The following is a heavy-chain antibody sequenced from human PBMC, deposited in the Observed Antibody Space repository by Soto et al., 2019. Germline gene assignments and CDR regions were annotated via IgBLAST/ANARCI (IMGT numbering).Heavy chain of an antibody. CDR2: ISYDGSNK. Sequence: QVQLVESGGGVVKPGRSLILSCAASGFTFSIYAMHWFRQAPGKGLEWGAVISYDGSNKYYADSVKGRFTISRDNSKNTLYLEMNSLRAEDTAVYYCARDMGDIYCCVGHSYYGMDFCGQGTTVTVSS. CDR1: GFTFSIYA. CDR3: ARDMGDIYCCVGHSYYGMDF. V-gene: IGHV3-30-3*01. D-gene: IGHD2-15*01. J-gene: IGHJ6*02.